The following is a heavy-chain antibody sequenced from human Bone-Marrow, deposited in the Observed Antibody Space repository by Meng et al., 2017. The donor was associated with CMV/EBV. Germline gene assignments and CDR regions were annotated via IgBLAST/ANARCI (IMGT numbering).Heavy chain of an antibody. Sequence: GSLRLSCAVYGGTFSGYYWNWIRQPAGKGLEWIGEINESGNTNYNPSLKSRVTTSVDTSKNQFSLRLTSVTAADTAVYYCARRHIKNYDFWSGYWGKDAFDIWGQGKRVT. D-gene: IGHD3-3*01. J-gene: IGHJ3*02. CDR1: GGTFSGYY. CDR2: INESGNT. V-gene: IGHV4-34*01. CDR3: ARRHIKNYDFWSGYWGKDAFDI.